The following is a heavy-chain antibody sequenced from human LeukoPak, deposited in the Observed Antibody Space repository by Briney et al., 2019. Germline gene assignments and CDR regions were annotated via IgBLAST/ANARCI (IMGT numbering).Heavy chain of an antibody. Sequence: PSETLSLTCTVSGGSISSYYWSWIRQPPGKGLEWIGYIYYSGSTNYNPSLKSRVTISVDTSKNQFSLKLSSVTAADTAVYYCARTLSSGWSFYYYGMDVWGQGTTVTASS. CDR2: IYYSGST. J-gene: IGHJ6*02. CDR3: ARTLSSGWSFYYYGMDV. D-gene: IGHD6-19*01. V-gene: IGHV4-59*01. CDR1: GGSISSYY.